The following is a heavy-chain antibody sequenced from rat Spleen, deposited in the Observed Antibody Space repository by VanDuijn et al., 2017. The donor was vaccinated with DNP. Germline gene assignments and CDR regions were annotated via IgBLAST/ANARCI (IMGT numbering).Heavy chain of an antibody. D-gene: IGHD2-1*01. CDR1: GFTFSAYY. V-gene: IGHV5-25*01. CDR3: ATHLHTYLGSYFDY. Sequence: EVQLVESGGGLVQPGRSLKLSCAASGFTFSAYYMAWVRQAPGKGLEWVASIHTDGGTTYYPDSVKGRFTISRDNAQNTLYLQVDSLRSEDTATYYCATHLHTYLGSYFDYWGQGVMVTVSS. CDR2: IHTDGGTT. J-gene: IGHJ2*01.